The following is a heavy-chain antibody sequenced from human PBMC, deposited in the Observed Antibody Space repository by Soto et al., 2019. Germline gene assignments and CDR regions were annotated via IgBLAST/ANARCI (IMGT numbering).Heavy chain of an antibody. D-gene: IGHD3-16*02. CDR2: IYYSGST. V-gene: IGHV4-30-4*01. Sequence: LSLRRTVCSGRMNSGDDDWRWIRKPPGKGLEWIGAIYYSGSTYYNPSLKSRIRISVDTSKNQFSLKLSSVTAADTAVYYCARDYRTPSGGMDVWGQRTTLTVSS. CDR1: SGRMNSGDDD. J-gene: IGHJ6*02. CDR3: ARDYRTPSGGMDV.